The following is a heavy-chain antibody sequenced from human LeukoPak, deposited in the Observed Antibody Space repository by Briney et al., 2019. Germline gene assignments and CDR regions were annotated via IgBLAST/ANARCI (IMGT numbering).Heavy chain of an antibody. V-gene: IGHV4-34*01. J-gene: IGHJ4*02. CDR2: INHSGST. Sequence: SETLSLTCAVYGGSFSGYYWSWIRQPPGKGLEWIGEINHSGSTNYNPSLKSRVTISVDTSKNQFSLKLSSVTAADTAVYYCARDRYYYDSSDYLTFDYWGQGTLVTVSS. CDR3: ARDRYYYDSSDYLTFDY. CDR1: GGSFSGYY. D-gene: IGHD3-22*01.